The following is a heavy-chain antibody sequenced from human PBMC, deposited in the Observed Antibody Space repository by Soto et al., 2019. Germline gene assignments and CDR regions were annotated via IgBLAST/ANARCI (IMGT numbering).Heavy chain of an antibody. CDR3: AKEREVGDYGSVFDI. J-gene: IGHJ3*02. CDR2: ITWSSGSI. Sequence: DVQLVESGGGLVQPGRSLRLSCAASGFTFDDYAMHWVRQAPGKGLEWVSGITWSSGSIGYADSVKGRFTISRDHGKNSLYLQMNSLRAEDTALYYCAKEREVGDYGSVFDIWGQGTMVTVSS. V-gene: IGHV3-9*01. CDR1: GFTFDDYA. D-gene: IGHD4-17*01.